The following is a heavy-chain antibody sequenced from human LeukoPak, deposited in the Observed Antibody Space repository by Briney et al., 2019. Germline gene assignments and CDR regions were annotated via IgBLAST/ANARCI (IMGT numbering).Heavy chain of an antibody. CDR3: AKERGVGAGRTYLLLYYFDY. D-gene: IGHD6-13*01. V-gene: IGHV3-30*02. CDR2: IRYDGSNK. J-gene: IGHJ4*02. CDR1: GFTFSSYG. Sequence: GGSLRLSCSASGFTFSSYGMLWVPQAPGKGLEGVAFIRYDGSNKSSVDSEQRRFNISRDKSKNTLYMQMNSLRAEDTAVYYCAKERGVGAGRTYLLLYYFDYWGQGTLVTVSS.